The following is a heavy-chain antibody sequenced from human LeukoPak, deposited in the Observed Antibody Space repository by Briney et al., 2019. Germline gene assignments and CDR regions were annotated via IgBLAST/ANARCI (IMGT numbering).Heavy chain of an antibody. CDR3: ARGSAAAAGTTYGMDV. J-gene: IGHJ6*02. CDR2: ISYDGSNK. Sequence: PGGSLRLSCAASGFTFSSYGMHWVRQAPGKGLEWVAVISYDGSNKYYADSVKGRFTISRDNSKNTLYLQMNSLRAEDTAVYCCARGSAAAAGTTYGMDVWGQGTTVTVSS. V-gene: IGHV3-30*03. D-gene: IGHD6-13*01. CDR1: GFTFSSYG.